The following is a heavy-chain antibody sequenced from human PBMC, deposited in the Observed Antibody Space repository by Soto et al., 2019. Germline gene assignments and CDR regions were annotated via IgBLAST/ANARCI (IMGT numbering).Heavy chain of an antibody. CDR1: GFTFNTYA. D-gene: IGHD1-26*01. V-gene: IGHV3-30*18. CDR3: AKRRILGAQGMAYFDL. J-gene: IGHJ2*01. CDR2: ITPDGTEQ. Sequence: QVQLMESGGGVVQPGRSLRLSCAASGFTFNTYAMHWVRQAPGKGLEWVAVITPDGTEQYYADSVKGRFTISRDNSKNTLYLQMNSLGLEDMSIYHCAKRRILGAQGMAYFDLWGRGTLVTVSS.